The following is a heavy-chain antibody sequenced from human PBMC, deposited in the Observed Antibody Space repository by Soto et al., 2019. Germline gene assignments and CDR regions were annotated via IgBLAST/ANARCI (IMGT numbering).Heavy chain of an antibody. CDR2: ISYDGSNK. CDR1: GFTFSSYA. V-gene: IGHV3-30-3*01. Sequence: QVQLEESGGGVVQPGRSLRLSCAASGFTFSSYAMHWVRQAPGKGLEWVAVISYDGSNKYYADSVKGRFTISRDNSKNTLYLQMNSLRAEDTAVYYCAREADDSSGYYSLWGQGTLVTVSS. D-gene: IGHD3-22*01. J-gene: IGHJ4*02. CDR3: AREADDSSGYYSL.